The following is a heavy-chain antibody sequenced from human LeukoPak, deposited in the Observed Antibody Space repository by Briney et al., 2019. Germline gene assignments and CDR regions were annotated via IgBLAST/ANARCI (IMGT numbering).Heavy chain of an antibody. J-gene: IGHJ4*02. CDR1: GFTFSSYA. CDR3: ARDDYDILTGSGVDFDY. Sequence: GGSLRLSCAASGFTFSSYAMHWVRQAPGKGLEWVSSISSSTGNIYYADSVKGRFTISRDNAKNSVYLQMNSLRAEDTAVYFCARDDYDILTGSGVDFDYWGQGTLVTVSS. D-gene: IGHD3-9*01. CDR2: ISSSTGNI. V-gene: IGHV3-21*01.